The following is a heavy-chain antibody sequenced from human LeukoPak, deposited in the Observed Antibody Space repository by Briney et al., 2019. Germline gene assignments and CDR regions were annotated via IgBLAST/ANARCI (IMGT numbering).Heavy chain of an antibody. CDR3: ARGKLTVTAQTFDY. J-gene: IGHJ4*02. V-gene: IGHV3-21*01. D-gene: IGHD2-21*02. Sequence: GGSLRLSCAASGFTFNTYTLNWVRQAPGKGLEWVSSISSSSSYIYYSDSVKGQFTISRDNAKNSLYLQMNSLRAEDTAVYYCARGKLTVTAQTFDYWGQGTLVTVSS. CDR1: GFTFNTYT. CDR2: ISSSSSYI.